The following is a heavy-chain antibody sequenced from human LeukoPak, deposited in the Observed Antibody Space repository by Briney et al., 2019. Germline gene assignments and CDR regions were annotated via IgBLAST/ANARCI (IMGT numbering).Heavy chain of an antibody. Sequence: SETLSLTCAVYGGSFSSYYWSWIRQPPGKGLEYIGQISRRGNTNYNPSLKSRVTISVDTSKNQLSLQLSTVTAADTALYYCARHGEYYFDYWGQGTLVTVSS. CDR2: ISRRGNT. J-gene: IGHJ4*02. CDR3: ARHGEYYFDY. V-gene: IGHV4-34*01. D-gene: IGHD3-10*01. CDR1: GGSFSSYY.